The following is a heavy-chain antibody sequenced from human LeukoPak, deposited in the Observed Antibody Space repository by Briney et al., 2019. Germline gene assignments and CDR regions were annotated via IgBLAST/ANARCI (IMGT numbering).Heavy chain of an antibody. CDR3: AKDMHGYDRPVDY. Sequence: GASLRLSCAAYGFTFHIHAMDWVRQAPGKGLKWVSSISGIGISIYYADSVKGRFTISRDNSKNTVYLQMNRLIAEDTAVYYCAKDMHGYDRPVDYWGRGTQVIVSS. D-gene: IGHD5-24*01. CDR2: ISGIGISI. J-gene: IGHJ4*02. V-gene: IGHV3-23*01. CDR1: GFTFHIHA.